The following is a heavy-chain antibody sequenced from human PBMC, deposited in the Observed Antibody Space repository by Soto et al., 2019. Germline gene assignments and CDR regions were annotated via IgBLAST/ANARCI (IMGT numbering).Heavy chain of an antibody. Sequence: QVQLVESGGGVVQPGRSLRLSCAASGFTFSSYGMHWVRQAPGKGLEWVAVISYDGSNKYYADSVKGRFTISRDNSKNTLYLQMNSLRAEDTAVYYCAKQSVSSGHDYWGQGTLVTVSS. CDR2: ISYDGSNK. D-gene: IGHD3-22*01. V-gene: IGHV3-30*18. J-gene: IGHJ4*02. CDR1: GFTFSSYG. CDR3: AKQSVSSGHDY.